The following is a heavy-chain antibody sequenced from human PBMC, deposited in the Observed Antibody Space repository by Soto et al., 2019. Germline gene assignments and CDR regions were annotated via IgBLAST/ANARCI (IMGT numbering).Heavy chain of an antibody. CDR1: GFTFSSHA. V-gene: IGHV3-23*01. Sequence: GGSLRLSCAASGFTFSSHAMSWVRQAPGKGLEWVSAISGSGGSTYYADSVKGRFTISRDNSKNTLYLQMNSLRAEDTAVYYCAKDSTIFGVVIINYFDYWGQGTLVTVSS. CDR3: AKDSTIFGVVIINYFDY. D-gene: IGHD3-3*01. J-gene: IGHJ4*02. CDR2: ISGSGGST.